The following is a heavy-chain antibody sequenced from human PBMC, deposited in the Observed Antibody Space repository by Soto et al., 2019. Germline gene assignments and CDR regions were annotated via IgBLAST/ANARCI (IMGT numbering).Heavy chain of an antibody. D-gene: IGHD2-8*02. CDR3: TRKTPPTGMEV. V-gene: IGHV3-13*01. J-gene: IGHJ6*02. Sequence: EVQLVESGGGLVQPGGSLRLSCAASGFTISSYDIHWVRQATGDGLAWVSGSGSGGDTHYADSVKGRFIISREDGTNSLYLQMNELRVGDTDVYYCTRKTPPTGMEVWGQGSTVTFSS. CDR2: SGSGGDT. CDR1: GFTISSYD.